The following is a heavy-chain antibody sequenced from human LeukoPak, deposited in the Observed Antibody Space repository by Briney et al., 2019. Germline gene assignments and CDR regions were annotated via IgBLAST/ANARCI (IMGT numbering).Heavy chain of an antibody. CDR1: GYTFTGYY. Sequence: GASVKVSCKASGYTFTGYYMHWVRQAPGQGLEWMGWINPNSGGTNYAQKFQGRVTMTRDTSISTAYMELSRLRSDDTAVYYCARRYSSSWYDAFDIWVQGTMVTVSS. CDR3: ARRYSSSWYDAFDI. D-gene: IGHD6-13*01. V-gene: IGHV1-2*02. CDR2: INPNSGGT. J-gene: IGHJ3*02.